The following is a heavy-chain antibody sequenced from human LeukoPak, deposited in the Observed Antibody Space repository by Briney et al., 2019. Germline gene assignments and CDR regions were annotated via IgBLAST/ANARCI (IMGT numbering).Heavy chain of an antibody. CDR2: INPNSGGT. J-gene: IGHJ4*02. CDR1: GYTFTGYY. CDR3: ARVRSYYDSSGYYYGY. V-gene: IGHV1-2*02. D-gene: IGHD3-22*01. Sequence: GASVKVSCTASGYTFTGYYMHWVRQAPGQGLEWMGWINPNSGGTNYAQKFQGRVTMTRDTSISTAYMELSRLRSDDTAVYYCARVRSYYDSSGYYYGYWGQGTLVTVSS.